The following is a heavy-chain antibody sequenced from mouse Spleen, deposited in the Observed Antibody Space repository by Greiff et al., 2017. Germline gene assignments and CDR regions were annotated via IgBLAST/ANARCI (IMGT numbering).Heavy chain of an antibody. CDR2: IWSGGST. CDR1: GFSLTSYG. Sequence: QVQLQQSGPGLVQPSQSLSITCTVSGFSLTSYGVHWVRQSPGKGLEWLGVIWSGGSTDYNAAFISRLSISKDNSKSQVFFKMNSLQADDTAIYYCARRGGEAVESSEGYFDVWGTGTTVTVSS. J-gene: IGHJ1*03. V-gene: IGHV2-2*01. D-gene: IGHD1-1*01. CDR3: ARRGGEAVESSEGYFDV.